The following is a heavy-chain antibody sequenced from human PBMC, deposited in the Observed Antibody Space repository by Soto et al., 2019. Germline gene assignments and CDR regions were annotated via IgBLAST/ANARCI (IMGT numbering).Heavy chain of an antibody. Sequence: ASVKVSCKASGYTFTGYYMHWVRQAPGQGLEWMGWINPNSGGTNYAQKFQGWVTMTRDTSISTAYMELSRLRSDDTAVYYCARGTYYDFWSGYFRDAYGMDVWGQGTTVTVSS. CDR2: INPNSGGT. CDR3: ARGTYYDFWSGYFRDAYGMDV. CDR1: GYTFTGYY. J-gene: IGHJ6*02. D-gene: IGHD3-3*01. V-gene: IGHV1-2*04.